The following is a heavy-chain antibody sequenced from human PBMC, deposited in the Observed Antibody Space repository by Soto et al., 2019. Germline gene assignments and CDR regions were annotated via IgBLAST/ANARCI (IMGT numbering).Heavy chain of an antibody. D-gene: IGHD3-22*01. CDR1: GYSFTSYW. J-gene: IGHJ4*02. CDR2: IYPGASDT. CDR3: ARDYYDSSGYTSRFDY. Sequence: GESLKISCKGSGYSFTSYWIGWVRQMPGKGLEWMGIIYPGASDTRYSPSFQGQVTISADKSISTAYLQWSSLKASDTAMYYCARDYYDSSGYTSRFDYWGLGTLVTVSS. V-gene: IGHV5-51*01.